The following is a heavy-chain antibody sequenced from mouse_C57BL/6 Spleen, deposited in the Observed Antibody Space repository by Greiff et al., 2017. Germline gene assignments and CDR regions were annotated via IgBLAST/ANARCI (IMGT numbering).Heavy chain of an antibody. Sequence: EVQVVESGPGLVKPSQSLSLTCSVTGYSITSGYYWNWIRQFPGNKLEWMGYISYDGSNNYNPSLKNRISITRDTSKNQFFLKLNSVTTEDTATYYCARELYEYFDVWGTGTTVTVSS. V-gene: IGHV3-6*01. CDR1: GYSITSGYY. CDR3: ARELYEYFDV. D-gene: IGHD2-12*01. CDR2: ISYDGSN. J-gene: IGHJ1*03.